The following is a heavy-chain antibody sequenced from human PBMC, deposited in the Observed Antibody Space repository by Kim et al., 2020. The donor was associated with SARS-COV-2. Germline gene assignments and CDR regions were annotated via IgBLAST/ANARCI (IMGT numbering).Heavy chain of an antibody. Sequence: ASVKVSCKASGYTFTGYYMHWVRQAPGQGLEWMGWINPNSGGTNYAQKFQGWVTMTRDTSISTAYMELSRLRSDDTAVYYCARGRETMVRGVSVGNWYFDLWGRGTLVTVSS. CDR3: ARGRETMVRGVSVGNWYFDL. V-gene: IGHV1-2*04. D-gene: IGHD3-10*01. J-gene: IGHJ2*01. CDR1: GYTFTGYY. CDR2: INPNSGGT.